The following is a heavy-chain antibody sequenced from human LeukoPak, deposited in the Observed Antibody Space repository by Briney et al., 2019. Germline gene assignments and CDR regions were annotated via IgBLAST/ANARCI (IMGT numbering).Heavy chain of an antibody. J-gene: IGHJ3*02. D-gene: IGHD3-22*01. Sequence: ASVKVSCKASGYTFNSYGITWVRQAPGQGLEWMGWINAKTGGANYAQHFQGRVTMTRDMSISTAYMELSSLSSDDTAVYYCARGANYFDSQVVWAFDIWGQGTTVTVSS. CDR1: GYTFNSYG. CDR3: ARGANYFDSQVVWAFDI. CDR2: INAKTGGA. V-gene: IGHV1-2*02.